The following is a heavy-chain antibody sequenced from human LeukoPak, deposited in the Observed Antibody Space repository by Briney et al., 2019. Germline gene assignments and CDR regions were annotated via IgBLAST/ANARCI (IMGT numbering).Heavy chain of an antibody. J-gene: IGHJ4*02. CDR2: IIPMFDTP. CDR3: ARDQMVRGLIMSYFDY. Sequence: SVKVSCKASGGIFSSDAINWVRHAPRQGLEWMGGIIPMFDTPNYAQKFQGRVTITADESTTTVYMEMRSLRSDDTAVYYCARDQMVRGLIMSYFDYWGQGSLVSVSS. D-gene: IGHD3-10*01. CDR1: GGIFSSDA. V-gene: IGHV1-69*01.